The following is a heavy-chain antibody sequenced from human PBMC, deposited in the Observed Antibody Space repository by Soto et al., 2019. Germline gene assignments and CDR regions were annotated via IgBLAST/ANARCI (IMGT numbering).Heavy chain of an antibody. CDR2: INPILGIA. CDR1: GGTFSSYT. J-gene: IGHJ3*01. Sequence: QVQLVQSGAEVKKPGSSVKVSCKASGGTFSSYTISWVRQAPGQGLEWMGRINPILGIATYAQKFQGRVTMTADKSTSTAYMELSSLRSEDTAVYYGASAHTLKWELLHGYAFDLWGQGTMVTVSS. D-gene: IGHD1-26*01. V-gene: IGHV1-69*02. CDR3: ASAHTLKWELLHGYAFDL.